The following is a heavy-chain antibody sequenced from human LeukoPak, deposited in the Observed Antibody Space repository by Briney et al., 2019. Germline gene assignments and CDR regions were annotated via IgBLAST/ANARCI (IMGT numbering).Heavy chain of an antibody. CDR2: IYPGDSDT. Sequence: GESLKISCKGSGYSLTSYWIGWVRQMPGKGLEWMGIIYPGDSDTRYSPSFQGQVTISADKSISTAYLQWSSLKASDTAMYYCARTDYYGSGSYYEDYWGQGTLVTVSS. V-gene: IGHV5-51*01. CDR3: ARTDYYGSGSYYEDY. J-gene: IGHJ4*02. D-gene: IGHD3-10*01. CDR1: GYSLTSYW.